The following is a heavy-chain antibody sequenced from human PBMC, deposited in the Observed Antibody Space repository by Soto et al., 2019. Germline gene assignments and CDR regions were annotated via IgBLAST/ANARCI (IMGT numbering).Heavy chain of an antibody. Sequence: QVQLMQSGAEVKKPGASVKVSCKASGDTFTDYYIHWVRQAPGQGLEWMGTVNPSGGHTTYAQHFLGSVTMHVDTSTSTLYVELTSLTSDDTAIYYCARGGHVVVVTAALDYWGQGTLVTVS. V-gene: IGHV1-46*01. CDR1: GDTFTDYY. CDR3: ARGGHVVVVTAALDY. J-gene: IGHJ4*02. CDR2: VNPSGGHT. D-gene: IGHD2-21*02.